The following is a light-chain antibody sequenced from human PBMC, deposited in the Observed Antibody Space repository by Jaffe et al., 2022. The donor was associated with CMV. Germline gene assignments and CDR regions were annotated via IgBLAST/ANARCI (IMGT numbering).Light chain of an antibody. Sequence: EIVLTQSPDTLSLSPGERATLSCRASQSLSGNYLAWYQQKPGQAPRLLIYGASSRAPGIPDRFGGGGSGTDFTLTISRLEPEDFAVFYCQQYGSSSITFGQGTRLEIK. CDR1: QSLSGNY. V-gene: IGKV3-20*01. J-gene: IGKJ5*01. CDR3: QQYGSSSIT. CDR2: GAS.